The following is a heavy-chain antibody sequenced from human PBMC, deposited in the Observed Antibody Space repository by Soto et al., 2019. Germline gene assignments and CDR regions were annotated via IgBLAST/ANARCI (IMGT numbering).Heavy chain of an antibody. CDR2: ISWNSGSI. CDR3: AKGPRSDYYYYYYMDV. Sequence: GGSLRLSCAASGFTFDDYAMHWVRQAPGKGLEWVSGISWNSGSIGYADSVKGRFTISRDNAKNSLYLQMNSLRAEDTALYYCAKGPRSDYYYYYYMDVWGKGTTVTVSS. CDR1: GFTFDDYA. J-gene: IGHJ6*03. V-gene: IGHV3-9*01.